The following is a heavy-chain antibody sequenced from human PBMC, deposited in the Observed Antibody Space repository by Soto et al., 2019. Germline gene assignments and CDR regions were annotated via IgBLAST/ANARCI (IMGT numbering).Heavy chain of an antibody. CDR2: IFPGDSDT. CDR3: AAGYSTGLDAFDI. CDR1: GYNYANFW. D-gene: IGHD2-8*02. J-gene: IGHJ3*02. Sequence: GESLKISCKGSGYNYANFWIGWVRQMPGKGLEWMGMIFPGDSDTKNSPSLEGQITMSVDKSDSSAYLQWRSLKASDTAIYYCAAGYSTGLDAFDIWGQGTMVTVSS. V-gene: IGHV5-51*01.